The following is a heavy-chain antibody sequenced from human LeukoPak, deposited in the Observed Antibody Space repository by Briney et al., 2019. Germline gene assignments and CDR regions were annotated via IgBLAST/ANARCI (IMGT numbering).Heavy chain of an antibody. CDR3: AREQDRAAILHYYYGLDV. V-gene: IGHV4-39*02. J-gene: IGHJ6*02. D-gene: IGHD2-2*01. Sequence: SETLSLTCTVSGGSISSSSYYWGWIRQPPGKGLEWIGSIYYSGCTYYNPSLKSRVTISVDTSKNQFSLKLSSVTAADTAVYYCAREQDRAAILHYYYGLDVWGQGTTVTVSS. CDR1: GGSISSSSYY. CDR2: IYYSGCT.